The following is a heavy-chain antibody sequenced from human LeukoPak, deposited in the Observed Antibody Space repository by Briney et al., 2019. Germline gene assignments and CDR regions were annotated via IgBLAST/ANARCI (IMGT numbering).Heavy chain of an antibody. CDR2: INHSGST. V-gene: IGHV4-34*01. J-gene: IGHJ4*02. D-gene: IGHD4-17*01. CDR3: ARTAGTDYGDYVGY. CDR1: GGSFSGYY. Sequence: PSETLSLTCAVYGGSFSGYYWSWIRQPPGKGLEWIGEINHSGSTNYNPSLKSRVTISVDTSKNQFSLKLSSVTAADTAVYYCARTAGTDYGDYVGYWGQGNMVTVSS.